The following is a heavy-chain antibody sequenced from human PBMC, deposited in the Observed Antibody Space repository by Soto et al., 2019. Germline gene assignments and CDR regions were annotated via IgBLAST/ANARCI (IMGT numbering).Heavy chain of an antibody. J-gene: IGHJ4*02. D-gene: IGHD3-16*01. V-gene: IGHV3-23*01. CDR3: AKDRRAGGNSAFYFDF. CDR1: GFKFSNYA. Sequence: GGYLRLSCAASGFKFSNYAMSWVRQAPGKGLEWVSLISATGGGTYYADSVKGRFTISRDNSHNTLYLQVHSLTAEDTAVYYCAKDRRAGGNSAFYFDFWGQGAQVTVSS. CDR2: ISATGGGT.